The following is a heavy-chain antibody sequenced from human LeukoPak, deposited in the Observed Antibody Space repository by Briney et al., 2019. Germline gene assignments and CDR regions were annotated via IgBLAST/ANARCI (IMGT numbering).Heavy chain of an antibody. CDR2: IIPMFGTG. J-gene: IGHJ6*02. V-gene: IGHV1-69*13. CDR1: GYTFTSYA. D-gene: IGHD4-17*01. CDR3: ARDLYDYGDYRSYYYYGMDV. Sequence: ASVKVSCKASGYTFTSYAITWVRQAPGQGLEWMGGIIPMFGTGKYAQKFQGRVTITADESTSTAYMELSSLRSEDTAVYYCARDLYDYGDYRSYYYYGMDVWGQGTTVTVSS.